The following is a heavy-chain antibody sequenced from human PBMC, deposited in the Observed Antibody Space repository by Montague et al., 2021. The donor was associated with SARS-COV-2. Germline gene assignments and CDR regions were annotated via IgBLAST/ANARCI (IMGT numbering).Heavy chain of an antibody. CDR1: GFTFDDYG. Sequence: SQRLSCAASGFTFDDYGMSWVRQAPGKGLEWVSGISRSGDRTAYGDSVKGRFTISRDNAKNSLYLQMNSLRVEDTAFYHCSRGGGMIRGVVDFWGQGILVSVSS. D-gene: IGHD3-10*01. CDR3: SRGGGMIRGVVDF. J-gene: IGHJ4*02. CDR2: ISRSGDRT. V-gene: IGHV3-20*01.